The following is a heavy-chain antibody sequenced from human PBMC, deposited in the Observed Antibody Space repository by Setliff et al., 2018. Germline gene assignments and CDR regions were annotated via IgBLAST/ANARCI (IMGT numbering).Heavy chain of an antibody. Sequence: GASVKVSCKTSGYTFTGYYMHWVRQAPGQGPEWMGWINPNGGGTSYAQKFQGRVSMTRDTSNSTAYMELSGLTSDDTAVYYCAREGKLASLARAKDSWGQGTLVTVSS. V-gene: IGHV1-2*02. CDR2: INPNGGGT. J-gene: IGHJ4*02. D-gene: IGHD1-1*01. CDR1: GYTFTGYY. CDR3: AREGKLASLARAKDS.